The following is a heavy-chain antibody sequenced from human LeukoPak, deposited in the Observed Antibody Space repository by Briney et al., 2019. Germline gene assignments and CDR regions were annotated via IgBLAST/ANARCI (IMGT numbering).Heavy chain of an antibody. J-gene: IGHJ6*02. V-gene: IGHV1-18*01. D-gene: IGHD2-2*02. CDR2: ISAYNGNT. CDR3: ARIYCSSTSCYIGAYYYYVMDV. Sequence: GASVKVSCKASGYTFTSYGISWVRQAPGQGLEWMGRISAYNGNTNYAQKLQCRVTMTTDTSTSTAYMELRSLRSDDTAVYYCARIYCSSTSCYIGAYYYYVMDVWGQGTTVTVSS. CDR1: GYTFTSYG.